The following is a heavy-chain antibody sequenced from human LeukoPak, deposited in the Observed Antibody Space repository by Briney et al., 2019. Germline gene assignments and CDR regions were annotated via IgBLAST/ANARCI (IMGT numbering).Heavy chain of an antibody. V-gene: IGHV4-30-2*01. J-gene: IGHJ6*02. Sequence: SETLSLTCAVSGGSISSGGYSWSWIRQPPGKGLEWIGYIYYSGSTYYNPSLKSRVTISVDRSKNQFSLKLSSVTAADTAVYYCARVVVRGPQHRIGGMDVWGQGTTVTVSS. CDR1: GGSISSGGYS. CDR2: IYYSGST. CDR3: ARVVVRGPQHRIGGMDV. D-gene: IGHD3-10*01.